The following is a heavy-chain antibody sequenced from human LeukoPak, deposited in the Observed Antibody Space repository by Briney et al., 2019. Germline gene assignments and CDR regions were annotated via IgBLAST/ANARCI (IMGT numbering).Heavy chain of an antibody. CDR1: GGTFSSYA. J-gene: IGHJ4*02. Sequence: SVKVSCKASGGTFSSYAISWVRQAPGQGLEWMGRIIPILGIANYAQKFQGRVTITADKSTSTAYMELRRLTSDDTAVYYCARGLINGHGFDYWGQGTLVTVSS. D-gene: IGHD2-8*01. CDR2: IIPILGIA. V-gene: IGHV1-69*04. CDR3: ARGLINGHGFDY.